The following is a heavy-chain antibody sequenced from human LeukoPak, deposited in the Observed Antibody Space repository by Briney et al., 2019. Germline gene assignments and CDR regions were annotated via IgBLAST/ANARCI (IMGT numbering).Heavy chain of an antibody. V-gene: IGHV1-69*02. CDR2: IIPILGIA. D-gene: IGHD5-18*01. Sequence: ASVKVSCKASGGTFSSYTISWVRQAPGQGLEWMGRIIPILGIANYAQKFQGRVTITADKSTSTAYMELSSLRSEDTAVYYCAGSGYSYGANFDYWGQGTLVTVSS. J-gene: IGHJ4*02. CDR1: GGTFSSYT. CDR3: AGSGYSYGANFDY.